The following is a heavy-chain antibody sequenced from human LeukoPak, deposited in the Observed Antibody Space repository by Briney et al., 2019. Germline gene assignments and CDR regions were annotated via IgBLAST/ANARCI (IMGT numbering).Heavy chain of an antibody. CDR2: MSPNSGNT. CDR3: ARGFVRRRSSSVGYYFDY. CDR1: GYTFTSYG. V-gene: IGHV1-8*03. D-gene: IGHD6-13*01. Sequence: ASVKVSCKASGYTFTSYGISWVRQATGQGLEWMGWMSPNSGNTGYAQKFQGRVTITRNTSISTAYMELSSLRSEDTAVYYCARGFVRRRSSSVGYYFDYWGQGTLVTVSS. J-gene: IGHJ4*02.